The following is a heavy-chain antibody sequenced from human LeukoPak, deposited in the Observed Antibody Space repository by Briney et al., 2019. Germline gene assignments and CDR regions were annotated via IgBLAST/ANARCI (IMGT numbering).Heavy chain of an antibody. CDR1: GFTFSSYE. CDR2: ISSSGSTI. D-gene: IGHD3-22*01. Sequence: GGSLRLSCAASGFTFSSYEMNWVRQAPGKRPERVSYISSSGSTIYYADSVKGRFTISRDNAKNSLYLQMSSLRAEDTAVYYCARDPTYDSSGYGAQYYFDYWGQGTLVTVSS. J-gene: IGHJ4*02. V-gene: IGHV3-48*03. CDR3: ARDPTYDSSGYGAQYYFDY.